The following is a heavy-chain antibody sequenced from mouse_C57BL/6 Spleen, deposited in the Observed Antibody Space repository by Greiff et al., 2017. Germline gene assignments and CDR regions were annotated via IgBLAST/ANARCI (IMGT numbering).Heavy chain of an antibody. CDR3: ARKASNY. J-gene: IGHJ2*01. D-gene: IGHD6-2*01. CDR1: GYTFTGYW. Sequence: VQLQESGAELVKPGASVKLSCTATGYTFTGYWIEWVKQRPGHGLEWIGEIYPGSGGTNYTEKFKGKATLTADTSSNTAYMQLSSLTSEDSAIYYCARKASNYSGQGTTLTVSS. V-gene: IGHV1-9*01. CDR2: IYPGSGGT.